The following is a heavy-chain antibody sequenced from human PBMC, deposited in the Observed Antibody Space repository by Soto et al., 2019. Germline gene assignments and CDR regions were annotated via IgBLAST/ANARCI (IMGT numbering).Heavy chain of an antibody. D-gene: IGHD3-10*01. V-gene: IGHV5-51*01. CDR3: ARRPGSWFDP. CDR2: IFPSDPDT. Sequence: PGESLKISCKASGYSFTTSWIGWVRQMPGKGLEWMGIIFPSDPDTRYSPSFQGQVTISVDKSISTAYLQWSSLKASDTAMYYCARRPGSWFDPWGQGTLVTVSS. CDR1: GYSFTTSW. J-gene: IGHJ5*02.